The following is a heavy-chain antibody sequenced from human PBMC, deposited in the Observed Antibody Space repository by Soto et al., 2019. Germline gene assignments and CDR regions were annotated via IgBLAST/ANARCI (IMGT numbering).Heavy chain of an antibody. V-gene: IGHV1-69*13. D-gene: IGHD5-18*01. CDR1: GGTFSNYA. CDR3: ARGPDTAGLVPH. J-gene: IGHJ4*02. Sequence: GASVKVSSKAAGGTFSNYAINWVRQAPGQGLEWMGGIVPMYRTPLYAQKFQGRVTITADEVTSTAYMEVSSLRFDDTALYFCARGPDTAGLVPHWGQGTLVTVSS. CDR2: IVPMYRTP.